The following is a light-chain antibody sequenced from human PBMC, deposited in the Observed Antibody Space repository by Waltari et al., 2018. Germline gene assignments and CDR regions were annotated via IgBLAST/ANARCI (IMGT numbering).Light chain of an antibody. Sequence: WRASQGVTNISLTGYQQKLGQATRLLVYGTSSRATGIPDRFSGSGSGTDFTLTISRLEPEDFAVYYCQQYDGEVVTFGGGTKVEI. J-gene: IGKJ4*01. V-gene: IGKV3-20*01. CDR3: QQYDGEVVT. CDR1: QGVTNIS. CDR2: GTS.